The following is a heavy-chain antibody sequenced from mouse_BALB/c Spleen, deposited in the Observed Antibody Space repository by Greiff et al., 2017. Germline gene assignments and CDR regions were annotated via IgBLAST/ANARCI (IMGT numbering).Heavy chain of an antibody. CDR1: GYTFTDYN. Sequence: VQLQQSGPELVKPGASVKISCKASGYTFTDYNMHWVKQSHGKSLEWIGYIYPYNGGTGYNQKFKSKATLTVDNSSSTAYMELRSLTSEDSAVYYCAGERDYYGSSLYYAMDYWGQGTSVTVSS. V-gene: IGHV1S29*02. D-gene: IGHD1-1*01. CDR2: IYPYNGGT. J-gene: IGHJ4*01. CDR3: AGERDYYGSSLYYAMDY.